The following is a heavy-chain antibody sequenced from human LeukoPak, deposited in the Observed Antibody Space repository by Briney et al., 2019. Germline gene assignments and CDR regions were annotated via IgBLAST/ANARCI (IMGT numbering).Heavy chain of an antibody. CDR3: ARESDRFPFDY. Sequence: SGGSLRLSCAASGFTFSSYSMHWVRQAPGKGLEWVSYISSSSSTIYYADSLKGRFTISRDNAKNSLFLQMNSLRAEDTAVYYCARESDRFPFDYRGQGTLVTVSS. J-gene: IGHJ4*02. V-gene: IGHV3-48*01. CDR1: GFTFSSYS. CDR2: ISSSSSTI. D-gene: IGHD1-14*01.